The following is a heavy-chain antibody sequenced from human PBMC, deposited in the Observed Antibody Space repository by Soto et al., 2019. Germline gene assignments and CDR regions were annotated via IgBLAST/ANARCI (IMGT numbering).Heavy chain of an antibody. V-gene: IGHV3-74*01. J-gene: IGHJ4*02. CDR1: GFTFSRYW. D-gene: IGHD5-18*01. CDR3: ARGGADTAMAHEY. CDR2: INPDASST. Sequence: EVHLVESGGGLVQPGGSLRLSCAASGFTFSRYWMHWVRQAPGKGLVWVSRINPDASSTNYADSVKGRFTISRDSAKNTLYLQVNSARVEDTAVYYCARGGADTAMAHEYWGQGTLVTVSS.